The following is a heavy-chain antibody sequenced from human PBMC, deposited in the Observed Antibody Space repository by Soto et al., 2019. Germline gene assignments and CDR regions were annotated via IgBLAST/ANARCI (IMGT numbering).Heavy chain of an antibody. J-gene: IGHJ4*02. D-gene: IGHD2-15*01. CDR1: GYTFTSYA. CDR2: INAGNGNT. CDR3: ARGPGGPDGPGDY. Sequence: QVQLVQSGAEVKKPGASVKVSCKASGYTFTSYAMLWVRQAPGQRLEWMGWINAGNGNTKYSQKLQGRVTITRDTSASTAYMALSSLRSEDTAVYYCARGPGGPDGPGDYWGQGTLVTFSS. V-gene: IGHV1-3*01.